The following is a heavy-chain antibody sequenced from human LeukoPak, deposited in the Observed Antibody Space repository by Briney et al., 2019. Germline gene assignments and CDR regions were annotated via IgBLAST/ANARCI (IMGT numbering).Heavy chain of an antibody. CDR1: GYSFTNYG. V-gene: IGHV1-18*01. D-gene: IGHD3-22*01. CDR3: ARDSSGYPRDASDY. J-gene: IGHJ4*02. CDR2: ISAYNGNT. Sequence: ASVKVSCKTSGYSFTNYGFNWVQQAPGQGLEWMGWISAYNGNTNYAQKLQGRVTLTTDTYTTTAYMELRSLRSDDTAVYYCARDSSGYPRDASDYWGQGTLVTVSS.